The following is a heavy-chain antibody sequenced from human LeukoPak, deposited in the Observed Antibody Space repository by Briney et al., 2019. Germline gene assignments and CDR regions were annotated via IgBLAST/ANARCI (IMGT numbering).Heavy chain of an antibody. V-gene: IGHV3-7*03. CDR1: GFTFSSYW. J-gene: IGHJ6*02. D-gene: IGHD3-16*01. CDR2: INHNGNVN. Sequence: GGSLRLSCAASGFTFSSYWMNWARQAPGKGLEWVASINHNGNVNYYVDSVKGRFTISRDNAKNSLYLQKSNLRAEDTAVYFCARGGGLDVWGQGATVTVSS. CDR3: ARGGGLDV.